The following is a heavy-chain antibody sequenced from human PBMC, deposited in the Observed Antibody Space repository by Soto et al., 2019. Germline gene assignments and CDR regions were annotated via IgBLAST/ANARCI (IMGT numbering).Heavy chain of an antibody. D-gene: IGHD3-22*01. V-gene: IGHV4-4*07. Sequence: SETLSLTCTVSGGSISGYYWSWIRQPAGKGLEWIGRVYSSGSTHYGPSLKSRVTMSVDTSKKQLSLKLRSVTAADTAVYYCAREGGYFDSSGSGVYHYDGVDVWGRGTTVTVSS. CDR2: VYSSGST. J-gene: IGHJ6*02. CDR1: GGSISGYY. CDR3: AREGGYFDSSGSGVYHYDGVDV.